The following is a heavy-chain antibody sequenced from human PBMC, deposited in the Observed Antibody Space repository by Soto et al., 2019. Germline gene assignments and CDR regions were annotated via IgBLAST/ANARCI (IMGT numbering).Heavy chain of an antibody. Sequence: EVQLVESGGGLVQPGRSLRLSCAASGFTFDDYAMHWVRQAPGKGLEWVSGISWNSGNIGYADPVKGRFTISRDNAKNSLYLQMNSLRAEHQALYYCATLGTIDTGGMDVWGQGTTVTVSS. D-gene: IGHD2-2*01. CDR3: ATLGTIDTGGMDV. CDR2: ISWNSGNI. CDR1: GFTFDDYA. V-gene: IGHV3-9*01. J-gene: IGHJ6*02.